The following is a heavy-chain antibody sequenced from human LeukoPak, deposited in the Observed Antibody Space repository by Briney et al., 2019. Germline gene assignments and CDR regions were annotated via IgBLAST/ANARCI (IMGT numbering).Heavy chain of an antibody. CDR2: ISSSTIYI. Sequence: GGSLRLSCAASGFTFSSYSMNWVRQAPGKGLEWVSSISSSTIYIYYADSVKGRFTISRDNAKNSLYLQMNSLRAEDTAVYYCARGAVVTRSGYYGMDVWGQGTTVTVSS. J-gene: IGHJ6*02. V-gene: IGHV3-21*01. CDR1: GFTFSSYS. D-gene: IGHD4-23*01. CDR3: ARGAVVTRSGYYGMDV.